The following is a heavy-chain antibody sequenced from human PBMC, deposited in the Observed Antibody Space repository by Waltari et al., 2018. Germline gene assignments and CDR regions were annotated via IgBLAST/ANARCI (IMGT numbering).Heavy chain of an antibody. CDR1: GGTLSSYA. CDR3: ARDLSDSSGSEIGLGGWFDP. Sequence: QVQLVQSGAEVKKPGSSVKVSCKASGGTLSSYAISWVRQAPGQGLEWMGRIIPIFGTANYAQKFQGRVTITADKSTSTAYMELSSLRSEDTAVYYCARDLSDSSGSEIGLGGWFDPWGQGTLVTVSS. D-gene: IGHD6-19*01. J-gene: IGHJ5*02. CDR2: IIPIFGTA. V-gene: IGHV1-69*08.